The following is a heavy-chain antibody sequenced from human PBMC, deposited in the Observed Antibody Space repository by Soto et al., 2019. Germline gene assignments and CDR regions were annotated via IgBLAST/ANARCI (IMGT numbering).Heavy chain of an antibody. J-gene: IGHJ5*02. V-gene: IGHV1-2*02. Sequence: ASVKVSCKASGYTFTGYYMHWVRQAPGQGLEWMGWINPNSGGTNYAQKFQGRVTMTRDTSISTAYMELSRLRSDDTAVYYCARDLIDYYGSGSYGPYIWFDPWGQGTLVTVSS. CDR3: ARDLIDYYGSGSYGPYIWFDP. D-gene: IGHD3-10*01. CDR2: INPNSGGT. CDR1: GYTFTGYY.